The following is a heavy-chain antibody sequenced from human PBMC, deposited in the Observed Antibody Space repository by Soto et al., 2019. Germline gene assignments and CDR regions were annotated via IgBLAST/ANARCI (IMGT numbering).Heavy chain of an antibody. CDR2: VNSDGSSV. CDR1: GVTCSDLC. D-gene: IGHD3-10*01. J-gene: IGHJ4*02. Sequence: RLPRETSGVTCSDLCIRWVRQAQGKGLVWVSRVNSDGSSVSYADSVKGRFTIARDNAKNTLFLQMNSLRADDTALYFCVRDQDTYGQAVFNSWGQGTLVTAPQ. CDR3: VRDQDTYGQAVFNS. V-gene: IGHV3-74*01.